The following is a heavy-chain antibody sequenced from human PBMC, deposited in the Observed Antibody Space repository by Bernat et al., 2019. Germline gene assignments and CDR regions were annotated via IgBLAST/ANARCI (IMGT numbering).Heavy chain of an antibody. J-gene: IGHJ5*02. CDR2: ISSSSSTI. Sequence: EVQLVESGGGLVQPGGSLRLSCAASGFTFSSYSMNWVRQAPGKGLEWVSYISSSSSTIYYADSVKGRFTISRDNAKNSLYLQMNSLRAEDTAVYYCARDGELRYFDWLSLGDWFDPWGQGTLVTVSS. V-gene: IGHV3-48*01. CDR1: GFTFSSYS. CDR3: ARDGELRYFDWLSLGDWFDP. D-gene: IGHD3-9*01.